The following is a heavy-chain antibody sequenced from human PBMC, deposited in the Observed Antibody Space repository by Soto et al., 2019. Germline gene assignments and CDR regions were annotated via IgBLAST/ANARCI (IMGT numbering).Heavy chain of an antibody. D-gene: IGHD6-6*01. CDR3: ARVCSSSTGDAFDI. J-gene: IGHJ3*02. V-gene: IGHV4-59*01. CDR1: GGSISSYY. CDR2: IYYSGST. Sequence: SETLSLTCTVSGGSISSYYWSWIRQPPGKGLEWIGYIYYSGSTNYNPSLKSRVTISVDTSKNQFSLKLSSVTAADTAVYYCARVCSSSTGDAFDIWGQGTMVTVSS.